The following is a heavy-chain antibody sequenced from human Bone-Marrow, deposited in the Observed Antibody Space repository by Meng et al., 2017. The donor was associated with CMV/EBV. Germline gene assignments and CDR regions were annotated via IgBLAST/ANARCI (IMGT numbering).Heavy chain of an antibody. J-gene: IGHJ4*02. V-gene: IGHV3-30*02. CDR2: VRYDGGTK. CDR1: GFTFSSYG. D-gene: IGHD2-2*01. CDR3: AKDVEDCSSSSCSPFDY. Sequence: GESLKISCVASGFTFSSYGMHWVRQAPGKRLEWVAFVRYDGGTKSYADSVKGRFTISRDNSKNTLYLQMNSLRAEDTALYYCAKDVEDCSSSSCSPFDYWGQGTLVTVSS.